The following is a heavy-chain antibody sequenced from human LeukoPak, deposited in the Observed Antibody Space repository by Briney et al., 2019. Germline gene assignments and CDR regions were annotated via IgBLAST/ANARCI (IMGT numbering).Heavy chain of an antibody. D-gene: IGHD2-15*01. Sequence: PSETLSLTCSVSGGSINNYYWSWIRQPPGRGLEWIGYIYYSGSSNYNPSLKSQVTMSVDASENQFSLKLSSVTAADTALYYCARRPRGWYAFDIWGLGTMVTVSS. CDR1: GGSINNYY. J-gene: IGHJ3*02. V-gene: IGHV4-59*08. CDR3: ARRPRGWYAFDI. CDR2: IYYSGSS.